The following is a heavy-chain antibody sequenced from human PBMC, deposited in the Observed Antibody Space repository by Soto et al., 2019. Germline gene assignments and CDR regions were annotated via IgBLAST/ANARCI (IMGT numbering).Heavy chain of an antibody. CDR3: AREGSAGTTYYYYYGMDV. CDR2: INPSGGST. Sequence: ASVKVPCKASGGTFSSYAISWVRQAPGQGLEWMGIINPSGGSTSYAQKFQGRVTMTRDTSTSTVYMELSSLRSEDTAVYYCAREGSAGTTYYYYYGMDVWGQGTTVTVSS. J-gene: IGHJ6*02. D-gene: IGHD1-7*01. V-gene: IGHV1-46*01. CDR1: GGTFSSYA.